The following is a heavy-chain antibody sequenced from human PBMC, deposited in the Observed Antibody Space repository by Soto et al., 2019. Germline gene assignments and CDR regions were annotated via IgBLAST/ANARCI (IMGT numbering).Heavy chain of an antibody. J-gene: IGHJ4*02. V-gene: IGHV1-69*04. CDR1: GGTFSSYT. D-gene: IGHD3-10*01. CDR2: IIPILGIA. Sequence: SVKVSCKASGGTFSSYTISWVRQAPGQGLEWMGRIIPILGIANYAQKFQGRVTMTTDTSTSTAYMELRSLRSDDTAVYYCARDQSRGITMDRGVIPPLDYWGQGTLVTVSS. CDR3: ARDQSRGITMDRGVIPPLDY.